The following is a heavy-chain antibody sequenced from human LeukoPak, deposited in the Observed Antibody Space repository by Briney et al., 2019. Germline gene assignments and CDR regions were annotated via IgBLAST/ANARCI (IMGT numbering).Heavy chain of an antibody. Sequence: GGSLRLSCSASGFTFSSYAMHWVRQAPGKGLEYVSAISSNGGSTYYADSVKGRFTISRDSSKNTLYLQMSSLRAEDTAVYYCAKDSTAYSSGWHYFDYWGQGTLVTVSS. CDR1: GFTFSSYA. CDR2: ISSNGGST. V-gene: IGHV3-64D*09. CDR3: AKDSTAYSSGWHYFDY. D-gene: IGHD6-19*01. J-gene: IGHJ4*02.